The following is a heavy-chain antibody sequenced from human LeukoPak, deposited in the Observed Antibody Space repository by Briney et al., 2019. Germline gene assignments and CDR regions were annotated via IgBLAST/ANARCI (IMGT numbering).Heavy chain of an antibody. D-gene: IGHD3-22*01. J-gene: IGHJ4*02. Sequence: SETLSLTCAVYGGSFSGYYWSWIRQPPGKGLEWIGEINHSGSTNYNPSLKSRVTISVDTSKNQFSLKLSSVTAADTAVYYCARVPARAYYDTSGYPQAALDYWGQGTLVTASS. CDR2: INHSGST. V-gene: IGHV4-34*01. CDR1: GGSFSGYY. CDR3: ARVPARAYYDTSGYPQAALDY.